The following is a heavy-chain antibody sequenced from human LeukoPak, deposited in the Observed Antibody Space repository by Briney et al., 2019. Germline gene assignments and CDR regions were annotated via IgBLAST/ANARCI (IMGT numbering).Heavy chain of an antibody. CDR3: ARRVRDGVVRGIAFDV. D-gene: IGHD5-24*01. V-gene: IGHV4-31*03. CDR1: GGSICYGRYY. CDR2: MHYSGDT. J-gene: IGHJ3*01. Sequence: SETLSFTCTVSGGSICYGRYYGTSLRQHPGKGLEWIGYMHYSGDTHYNPSLKSRATISVDTSNNHYSLKLSSVTASDTALDYCARRVRDGVVRGIAFDVWGQRTMVTVAS.